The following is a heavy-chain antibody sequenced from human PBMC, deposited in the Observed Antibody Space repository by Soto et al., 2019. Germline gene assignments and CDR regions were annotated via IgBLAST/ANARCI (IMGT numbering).Heavy chain of an antibody. CDR3: ARSLDSSGWYHWFDP. V-gene: IGHV1-2*02. CDR2: INPNSGGT. J-gene: IGHJ5*02. D-gene: IGHD6-19*01. Sequence: APVKVSCKASGYTFTGYYMHWVRQAPGQGLEWMGWINPNSGGTNYAQKFQGRVTMTRDTSISTAYMELSRLRSDDTAVYYCARSLDSSGWYHWFDPWGQGTLVTVSS. CDR1: GYTFTGYY.